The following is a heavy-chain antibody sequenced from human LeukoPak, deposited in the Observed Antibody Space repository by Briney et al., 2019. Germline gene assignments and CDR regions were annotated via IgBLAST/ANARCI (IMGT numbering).Heavy chain of an antibody. CDR2: IYPGDSDT. CDR1: GYSFTSYW. CDR3: ARQYCSSTSCPRGSYNWFDP. V-gene: IGHV5-51*01. J-gene: IGHJ5*02. D-gene: IGHD2-2*01. Sequence: GESLKISCKGSGYSFTSYWIGWVRQMPGKGLEWMGIIYPGDSDTRYSPSFQGQVTISADKSISTAYLQWSSLKASDTAMYYCARQYCSSTSCPRGSYNWFDPWGQGTLVTVSS.